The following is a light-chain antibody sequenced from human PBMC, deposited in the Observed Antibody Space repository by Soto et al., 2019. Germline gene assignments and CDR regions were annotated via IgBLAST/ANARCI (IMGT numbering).Light chain of an antibody. Sequence: ETVLPQSPATLSLSPGERPTLSCRPSQSGSSYLAWYQQKPGQAPRLLIYDAVNRATGIPARFSGSGSGTDFTLTIGSLEPEDSGVYYCQQRINWPLTLGGGTKVDIK. V-gene: IGKV3-11*01. CDR3: QQRINWPLT. CDR1: QSGSSY. J-gene: IGKJ4*01. CDR2: DAV.